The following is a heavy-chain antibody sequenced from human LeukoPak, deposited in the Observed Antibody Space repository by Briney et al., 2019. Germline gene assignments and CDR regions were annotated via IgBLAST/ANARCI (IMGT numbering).Heavy chain of an antibody. D-gene: IGHD3-10*01. Sequence: GGSLEISCKGSGSNFTSYWISWVRQLPGKGREWMGRIDPSDSYTNYSPSFQGHVTISADKSISTAYLQWSSLKASDTAMYYCARLSLWFGEPVFYYWGQGTLVTVSS. CDR3: ARLSLWFGEPVFYY. CDR2: IDPSDSYT. CDR1: GSNFTSYW. V-gene: IGHV5-10-1*01. J-gene: IGHJ4*02.